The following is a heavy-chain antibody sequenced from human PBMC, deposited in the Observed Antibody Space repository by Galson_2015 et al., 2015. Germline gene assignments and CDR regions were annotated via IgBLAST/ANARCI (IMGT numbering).Heavy chain of an antibody. J-gene: IGHJ6*02. V-gene: IGHV4-59*01. CDR2: IYYSGST. D-gene: IGHD3-10*01. Sequence: ETLSLTCTVSGGSISSYYWSWIRQPPGKGLEWIGYIYYSGSTNYNPSLKSRVTISVDTSKNQFSLKLSSVTAADTAVYYCARENYCSVSMPNHPYYYYGMDVWCQGTTVTVSS. CDR1: GGSISSYY. CDR3: ARENYCSVSMPNHPYYYYGMDV.